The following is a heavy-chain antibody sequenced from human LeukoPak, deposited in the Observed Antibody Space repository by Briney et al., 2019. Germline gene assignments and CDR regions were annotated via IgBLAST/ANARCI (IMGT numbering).Heavy chain of an antibody. D-gene: IGHD6-13*01. V-gene: IGHV3-7*04. CDR3: AREIPQQLVAMDV. Sequence: GGSLRLSCAASGFTFSTYWMSWVRQAPGKVLEWLANIKEDGTGKNHVDSVKGRFTISRDNAKNSLYLQMNGLRAEDTAVYYRAREIPQQLVAMDVWGQGTTVTVSS. CDR1: GFTFSTYW. J-gene: IGHJ6*02. CDR2: IKEDGTGK.